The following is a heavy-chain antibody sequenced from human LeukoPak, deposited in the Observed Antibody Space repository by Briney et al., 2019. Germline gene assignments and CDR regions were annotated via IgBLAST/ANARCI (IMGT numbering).Heavy chain of an antibody. CDR2: ISHTGNT. CDR3: ARVGDCGDDCYSHDY. Sequence: SETLSLTCTVSGGSINGFHWDWVRQPPGKGLEYLGFISHTGNTNYSPSLKSRVTISIDTSKSHFSLELRSVTAADTAVYFCARVGDCGDDCYSHDYWGQGTLVSVSS. V-gene: IGHV4-59*08. J-gene: IGHJ4*02. D-gene: IGHD2-21*02. CDR1: GGSINGFH.